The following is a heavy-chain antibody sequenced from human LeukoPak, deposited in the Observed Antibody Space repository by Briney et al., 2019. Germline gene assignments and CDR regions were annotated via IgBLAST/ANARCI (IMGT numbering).Heavy chain of an antibody. D-gene: IGHD3-16*02. V-gene: IGHV4-34*01. J-gene: IGHJ4*02. CDR3: ARGVRYWGSHRYYFDY. Sequence: PSETLSLTCAVYGGSFSGYYWSWIRQPPRKGLEWIGEIIHSGRINYNPSLKSRVTISIDTTKNQFSLKLSSVTAADTAVYFCARGVRYWGSHRYYFDYWGQGTLVTVSS. CDR2: IIHSGRI. CDR1: GGSFSGYY.